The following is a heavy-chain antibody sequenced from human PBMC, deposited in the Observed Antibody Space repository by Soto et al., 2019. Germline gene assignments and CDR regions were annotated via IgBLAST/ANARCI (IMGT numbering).Heavy chain of an antibody. CDR3: ARMSAYSSSWDYYYGMDG. V-gene: IGHV5-51*01. J-gene: IGHJ6*02. Sequence: GESLKISCKGSGYSFTSYWIGWVRQMPGKGLEWMGIIDPGDSDTRYSPSLQGHVTISADKSISTAYLQWSSLKASDTAMYYCARMSAYSSSWDYYYGMDGWGQGTTVTVSS. CDR1: GYSFTSYW. D-gene: IGHD6-13*01. CDR2: IDPGDSDT.